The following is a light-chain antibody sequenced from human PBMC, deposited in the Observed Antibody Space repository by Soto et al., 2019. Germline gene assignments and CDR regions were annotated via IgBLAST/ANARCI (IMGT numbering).Light chain of an antibody. V-gene: IGLV2-14*01. J-gene: IGLJ1*01. CDR2: ASS. Sequence: QSVLTQPASVSGSPGQSITISCTGTSSDVGGYNYVSWYQHHPGKAPRLMIYASSNRPSGVSHRFSGSRSGNTASLTISGLPAYDAADYYCRSSTSGTTLYVFGTGTQLTVL. CDR1: SSDVGGYNY. CDR3: RSSTSGTTLYV.